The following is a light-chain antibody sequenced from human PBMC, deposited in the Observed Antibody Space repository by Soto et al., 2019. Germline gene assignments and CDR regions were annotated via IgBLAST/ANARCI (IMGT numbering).Light chain of an antibody. CDR3: SSFTSSTTLV. V-gene: IGLV2-14*01. CDR2: AVS. Sequence: QSALTQPASVSGSPGQSITISCTGTSSDVGGYDFVAWYQQHPGKAPKLMIYAVSNRPSGVSYRFAGSKSGNTASLTISGLQAEDEADYYCSSFTSSTTLVFGTGTKVTVL. CDR1: SSDVGGYDF. J-gene: IGLJ1*01.